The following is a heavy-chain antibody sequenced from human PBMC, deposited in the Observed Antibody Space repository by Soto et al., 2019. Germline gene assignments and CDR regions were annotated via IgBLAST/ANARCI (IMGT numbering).Heavy chain of an antibody. J-gene: IGHJ4*02. Sequence: GASVKVSCKGSGYTLTELSMHWVRQAPGKWLEWMGGFDPEDGETIYAQKFQGRVTMTEDTSTDTAYMELSSLRSEDTAVYYCATAVSCGGDCYAQYYFDYWGQGTLVTVSS. CDR3: ATAVSCGGDCYAQYYFDY. CDR2: FDPEDGET. CDR1: GYTLTELS. V-gene: IGHV1-24*01. D-gene: IGHD2-21*02.